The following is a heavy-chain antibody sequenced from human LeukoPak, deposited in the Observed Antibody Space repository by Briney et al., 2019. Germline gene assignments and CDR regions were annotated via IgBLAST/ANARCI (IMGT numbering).Heavy chain of an antibody. Sequence: ASVKVSCKPSGYTVTGYYIDWVRQAPGQGLEWMGWINSDSGGTNYAQKFQGRVTMTRDTSTSTAYMELSSLRSDDTAFYYCARDTITVTTPYFDYWGQGTLVTVPS. D-gene: IGHD4-17*01. V-gene: IGHV1-2*02. CDR1: GYTVTGYY. CDR3: ARDTITVTTPYFDY. J-gene: IGHJ4*02. CDR2: INSDSGGT.